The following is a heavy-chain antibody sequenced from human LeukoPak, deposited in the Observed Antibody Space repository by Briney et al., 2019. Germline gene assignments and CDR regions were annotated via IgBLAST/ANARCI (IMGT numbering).Heavy chain of an antibody. V-gene: IGHV1-46*01. CDR3: ARFGGDKDY. J-gene: IGHJ4*02. CDR1: GYIFASHY. CDR2: INPSGGST. Sequence: GASVKVSCKASGYIFASHYIHWVRQAPRQGLEWMGIINPSGGSTSHAQKFQGRVTMTRDTSISTAYMELSRLRSDDTAVYYCARFGGDKDYWGQGTLVTVSS. D-gene: IGHD3-10*01.